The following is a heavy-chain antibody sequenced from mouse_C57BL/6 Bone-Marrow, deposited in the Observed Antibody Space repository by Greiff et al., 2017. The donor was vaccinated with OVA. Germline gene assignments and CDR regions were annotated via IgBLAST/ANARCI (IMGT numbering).Heavy chain of an antibody. Sequence: EVMLVESGGDLVKPGGSLKLSCEASGFTFSSYGMSWVRQTPDKRLEWVATISSGGSYTYYPDSVKGRFTISIDNAKNTLYLQISSLKSEDTAMYYCSSRYYYGSIPWFAYWGQGTLVTVSA. V-gene: IGHV5-6*02. J-gene: IGHJ3*01. CDR2: ISSGGSYT. CDR1: GFTFSSYG. D-gene: IGHD1-1*01. CDR3: SSRYYYGSIPWFAY.